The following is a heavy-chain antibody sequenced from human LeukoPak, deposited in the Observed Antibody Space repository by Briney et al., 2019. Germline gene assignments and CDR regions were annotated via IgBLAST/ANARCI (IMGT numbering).Heavy chain of an antibody. CDR3: AKDSPYSSSSIGVGYFDY. D-gene: IGHD6-6*01. V-gene: IGHV3-33*06. CDR1: GFTFSSYG. Sequence: GGSLRLSCAASGFTFSSYGMHWVRQAPGKGLEWVAVIWYDGSNKYYADSVKGRFTISRDNSKNTLYLQMNSLRAEDTAVYYCAKDSPYSSSSIGVGYFDYWGQGTLVTVSS. CDR2: IWYDGSNK. J-gene: IGHJ4*02.